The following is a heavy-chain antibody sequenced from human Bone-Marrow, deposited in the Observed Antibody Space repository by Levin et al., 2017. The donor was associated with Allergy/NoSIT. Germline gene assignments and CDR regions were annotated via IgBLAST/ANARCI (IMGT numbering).Heavy chain of an antibody. Sequence: HAGGSLRLSCAASGFGVSVYAMSWVRQPPGKGLEWVSGISGGGGSAYYADSVKGRFTISRDNSKNTLYLQMNSLRVEDTAVYYCAKISKVELIDVDYGMDVWGRGTTVTVSS. D-gene: IGHD3-22*01. CDR1: GFGVSVYA. V-gene: IGHV3-23*01. CDR3: AKISKVELIDVDYGMDV. J-gene: IGHJ6*02. CDR2: ISGGGGSA.